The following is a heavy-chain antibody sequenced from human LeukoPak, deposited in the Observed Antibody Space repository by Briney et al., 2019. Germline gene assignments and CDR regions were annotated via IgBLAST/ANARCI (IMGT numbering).Heavy chain of an antibody. V-gene: IGHV3-74*01. CDR1: GFTFSSYA. CDR2: INSDGSST. Sequence: GGSLRLSCAASGFTFSSYAMSWVRQAPGKGLVWVSRINSDGSSTSYADSVKGRFTISRDNAKNTLYLQMNSLRAEDTAVYYCARDASVVVPAAGFGYWGQGTLVTVSS. J-gene: IGHJ4*02. CDR3: ARDASVVVPAAGFGY. D-gene: IGHD2-2*01.